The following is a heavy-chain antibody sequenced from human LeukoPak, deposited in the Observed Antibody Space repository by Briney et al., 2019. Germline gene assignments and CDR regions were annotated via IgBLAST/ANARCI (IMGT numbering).Heavy chain of an antibody. V-gene: IGHV4-34*01. CDR2: INHSGST. J-gene: IGHJ4*02. CDR3: AKDRGIAVAGYFDY. CDR1: GGSFSGYY. Sequence: SETLSLTCAVYGGSFSGYYWSWIRQPPGKGLEWIGEINHSGSTNYNPSLKSRVTISVDTSKNQFSLKLSSVTAADTAVYHCAKDRGIAVAGYFDYWGQGTLVTVSS. D-gene: IGHD6-19*01.